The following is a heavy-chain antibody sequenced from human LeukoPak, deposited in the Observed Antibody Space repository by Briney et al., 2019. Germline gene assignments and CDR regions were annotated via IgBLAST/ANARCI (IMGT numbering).Heavy chain of an antibody. CDR3: AKESAVKLERPWDYDAFDI. D-gene: IGHD1-1*01. CDR2: IWYDGSNK. Sequence: QRWGALRLSCAASGFTFSSYGMHWVRQAPGKGLEWVAVIWYDGSNKYYADSVKGRFTISRDNSKNTLYLQMNSLRAEDTAVYYFAKESAVKLERPWDYDAFDIWGQGTMVTVSS. CDR1: GFTFSSYG. V-gene: IGHV3-33*06. J-gene: IGHJ3*02.